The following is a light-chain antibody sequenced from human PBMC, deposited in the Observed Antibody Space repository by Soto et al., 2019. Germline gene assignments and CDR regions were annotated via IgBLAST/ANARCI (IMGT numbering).Light chain of an antibody. Sequence: EIVLTQSPATLSLSPGERATLSCRASQSVSSYLAWYQQKPGQAPRLLIYDASNRATGIPARFSGSGSGTDFTLTISSLEPEDFAVYYCQRRRNWLMYTFGQGTKLEIK. CDR2: DAS. CDR1: QSVSSY. V-gene: IGKV3-11*01. CDR3: QRRRNWLMYT. J-gene: IGKJ2*01.